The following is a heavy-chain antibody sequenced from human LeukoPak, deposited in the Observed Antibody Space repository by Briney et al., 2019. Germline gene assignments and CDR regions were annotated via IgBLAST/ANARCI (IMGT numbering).Heavy chain of an antibody. D-gene: IGHD1-26*01. Sequence: KPSETLSLTCTVSGGSFSSSGCIGGWIRQSPGKGLEWIGSVYYSGSTYYNPSLKGRVTISVDTSKNQFSLRLNSVTATDTAVYYCARHAGHSGRNLFAFDIWGQGTMVTVSS. CDR1: GGSFSSSGCI. V-gene: IGHV4-39*01. J-gene: IGHJ3*02. CDR2: VYYSGST. CDR3: ARHAGHSGRNLFAFDI.